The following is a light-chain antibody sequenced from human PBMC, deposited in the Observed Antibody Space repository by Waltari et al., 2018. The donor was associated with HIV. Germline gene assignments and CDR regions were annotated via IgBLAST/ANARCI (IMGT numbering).Light chain of an antibody. Sequence: QSALTQPRSVSGSPGQSVTISCTGTSRDIGDYKYVSWYQQHPGKAPKLMIYDVTKRPSGVPDRFSGSKSGNTASLTISGLQAEDEAAYYCCSFAGSYTLVFGGGTKLTVL. J-gene: IGLJ3*02. CDR3: CSFAGSYTLV. CDR1: SRDIGDYKY. V-gene: IGLV2-11*01. CDR2: DVT.